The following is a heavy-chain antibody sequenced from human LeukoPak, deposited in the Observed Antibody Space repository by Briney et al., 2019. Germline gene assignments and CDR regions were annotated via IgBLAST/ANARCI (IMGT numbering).Heavy chain of an antibody. CDR3: ARGQGRDGYNGILEY. V-gene: IGHV4-34*01. CDR1: GGSFSGYY. Sequence: SETLSLTCAVYGGSFSGYYWTWIRQPPGKGLEWLGEINPSGSTNYNPSLKSRVTISVDTSKNQFSLKLRSVTAADTAVFYCARGQGRDGYNGILEYWGQGALVTVSS. D-gene: IGHD5-24*01. CDR2: INPSGST. J-gene: IGHJ4*02.